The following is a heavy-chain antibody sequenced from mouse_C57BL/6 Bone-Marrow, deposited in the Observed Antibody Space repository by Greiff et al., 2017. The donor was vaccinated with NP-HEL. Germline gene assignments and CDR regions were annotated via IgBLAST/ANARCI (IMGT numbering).Heavy chain of an antibody. V-gene: IGHV5-17*01. CDR3: ARKYSNYYYYAMDY. CDR1: GFTFRDYG. CDR2: ISSGSSTI. J-gene: IGHJ4*01. Sequence: EVMLVESGGGLVKPGGSLKLSCAASGFTFRDYGMHWVRQAPEKGLEWVAYISSGSSTIYYADTVKGRFTISRDNAKNTLFLQMTSLRSEDTAMYYCARKYSNYYYYAMDYWGQGTSVTVSS. D-gene: IGHD2-5*01.